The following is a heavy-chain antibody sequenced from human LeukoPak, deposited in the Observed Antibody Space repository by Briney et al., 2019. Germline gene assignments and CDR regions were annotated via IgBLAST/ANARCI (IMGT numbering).Heavy chain of an antibody. D-gene: IGHD5-12*01. Sequence: SETLSLTCTVSGGSISSSSYYWGWIRQPPGKGLEWIGSIYYSGSTYYNPSLKSRVTISVDTSKNQFSLKLSSVTAADTAVYYCAREVATSNFDYWGQGTLVTVSS. J-gene: IGHJ4*02. V-gene: IGHV4-39*07. CDR3: AREVATSNFDY. CDR2: IYYSGST. CDR1: GGSISSSSYY.